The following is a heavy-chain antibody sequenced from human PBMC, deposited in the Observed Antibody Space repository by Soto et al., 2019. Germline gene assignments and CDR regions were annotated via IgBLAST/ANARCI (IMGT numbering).Heavy chain of an antibody. CDR2: IYPDDSDI. CDR1: GYSFTNYW. CDR3: ARGVTGGLAAFDI. D-gene: IGHD2-8*02. Sequence: GESLKISCQASGYSFTNYWIGWVRQMPGKGLELMGIIYPDDSDIRYNPSFHGQVTISADKSISTAYLQWSSLKAPDTAMYYCARGVTGGLAAFDIWGQGTMVTVSS. J-gene: IGHJ3*02. V-gene: IGHV5-51*01.